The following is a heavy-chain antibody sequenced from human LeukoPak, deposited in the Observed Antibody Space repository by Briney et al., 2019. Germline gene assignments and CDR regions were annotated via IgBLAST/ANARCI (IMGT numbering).Heavy chain of an antibody. CDR3: ARDRMGGSFDY. Sequence: PGGSLRLSCAASGFAFSRYAMNWVRQTPGKGLEWVSFITSSSNTVYYADSIKGRFTISRDNAENSLYLQMNSLRAEDTAVYYCARDRMGGSFDYWGQGTLVTVSS. J-gene: IGHJ4*02. V-gene: IGHV3-48*01. D-gene: IGHD2-15*01. CDR1: GFAFSRYA. CDR2: ITSSSNTV.